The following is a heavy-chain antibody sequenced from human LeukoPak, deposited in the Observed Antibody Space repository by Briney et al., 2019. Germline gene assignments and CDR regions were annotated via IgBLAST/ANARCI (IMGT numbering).Heavy chain of an antibody. CDR1: GFTFSSDW. Sequence: GGSLRLSCAASGFTFSSDWMSWVRQAPGKGLEWVANIKQDGSEKYYVDSVKGRFTISRDNAKNSLYLQMNSLRAEDTAVYYCARDRDYYYYMDVWGKGTTVTVSS. D-gene: IGHD3-10*01. CDR2: IKQDGSEK. CDR3: ARDRDYYYYMDV. J-gene: IGHJ6*03. V-gene: IGHV3-7*01.